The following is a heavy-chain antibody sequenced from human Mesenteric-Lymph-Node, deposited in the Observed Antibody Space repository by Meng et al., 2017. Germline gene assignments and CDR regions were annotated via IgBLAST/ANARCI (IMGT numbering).Heavy chain of an antibody. V-gene: IGHV4-59*01. Sequence: GSLRLSCAASGFTFSSYSMNWVRQAPGKGLEWIGYIYYSGSTNYNPSLKSRVTISVDTSKNQFSLKLSSVTAADTAVYYCARGGEGSVHAFDIWGQGTMVTVSS. CDR1: GFTFSSYS. D-gene: IGHD3-10*01. J-gene: IGHJ3*02. CDR2: IYYSGST. CDR3: ARGGEGSVHAFDI.